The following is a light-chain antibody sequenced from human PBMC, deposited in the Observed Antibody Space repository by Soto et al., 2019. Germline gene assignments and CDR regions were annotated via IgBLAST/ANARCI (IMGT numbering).Light chain of an antibody. CDR3: QSADSTGVNGV. CDR2: KDS. Sequence: SYELTQPPSMSVSPGQTVRITCSGDALSNQYTYWYQQRPGQAPVLLIYKDSERPSGIPERFSGSSSGTTVTLTISGVQAEDEAAYYCQSADSTGVNGVFGGGTKLTVL. CDR1: ALSNQY. V-gene: IGLV3-25*02. J-gene: IGLJ3*02.